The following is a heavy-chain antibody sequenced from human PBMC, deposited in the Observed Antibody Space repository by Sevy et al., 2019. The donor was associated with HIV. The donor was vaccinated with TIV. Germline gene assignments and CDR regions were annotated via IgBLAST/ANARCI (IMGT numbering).Heavy chain of an antibody. CDR1: GASISSSGYY. Sequence: SETLSLTCTVSGASISSSGYYWGWIRQPPWKGLEWIASINYSGTTFYNPSLKSRVTISADTSKNQFSLRLSSVTAADSSIYFCVGPKLTYINGWHYLDYWGQGTVVTVSS. J-gene: IGHJ4*02. CDR3: VGPKLTYINGWHYLDY. D-gene: IGHD6-19*01. CDR2: INYSGTT. V-gene: IGHV4-39*01.